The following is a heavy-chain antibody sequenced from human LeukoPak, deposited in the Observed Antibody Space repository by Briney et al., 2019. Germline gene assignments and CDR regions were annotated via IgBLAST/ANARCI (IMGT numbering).Heavy chain of an antibody. CDR3: AKDPLRGYSSGWPYYFDY. Sequence: GGSLRLSCAASGFTFSSYDMHWVRQAPGKGLEWVAVISYDGSNKYYADSVKGRFTISRDNSKNTLYLQMNSLRAEDTAVYYCAKDPLRGYSSGWPYYFDYWGQGTLVTVSS. CDR1: GFTFSSYD. CDR2: ISYDGSNK. D-gene: IGHD6-19*01. J-gene: IGHJ4*02. V-gene: IGHV3-30*18.